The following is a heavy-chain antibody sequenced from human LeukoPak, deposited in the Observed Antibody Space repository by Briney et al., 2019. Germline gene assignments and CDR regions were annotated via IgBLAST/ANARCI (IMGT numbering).Heavy chain of an antibody. CDR3: ARHSEEWLPKIDY. CDR2: INHSGST. Sequence: SETLSLTCAVYGGSFSGYYWSWIRQPPGKGLEWIGEINHSGSTNYSPSLKSLVTISVDTSKNQFSLNLSSVTAADTAVYYCARHSEEWLPKIDYWGQGTLVTVSS. V-gene: IGHV4-34*01. CDR1: GGSFSGYY. D-gene: IGHD6-19*01. J-gene: IGHJ4*02.